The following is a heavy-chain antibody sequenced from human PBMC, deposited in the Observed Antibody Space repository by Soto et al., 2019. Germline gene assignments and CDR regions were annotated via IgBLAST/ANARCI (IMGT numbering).Heavy chain of an antibody. CDR1: GDSVSSNSAA. V-gene: IGHV6-1*01. CDR3: ARESIGYSSSWYGEGTYYSYYGMDV. D-gene: IGHD6-13*01. Sequence: SQTLSLTCAISGDSVSSNSAAWNWIRQSPSRGLEWLGRTYYRSKWYNDYAVSVKSRITINPDTSMNQFSLQLNSVTPEDTAVYYCARESIGYSSSWYGEGTYYSYYGMDVWGQGTTVTVSS. J-gene: IGHJ6*02. CDR2: TYYRSKWYN.